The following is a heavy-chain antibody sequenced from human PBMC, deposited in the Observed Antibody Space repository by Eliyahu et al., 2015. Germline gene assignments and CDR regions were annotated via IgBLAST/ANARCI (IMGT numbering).Heavy chain of an antibody. CDR3: ARQSSRWYSVDYFDF. CDR2: IYPADSDT. CDR1: GYSFTSYW. J-gene: IGHJ4*02. V-gene: IGHV5-51*01. D-gene: IGHD6-19*01. Sequence: EVQLVQSGAEVRKPGESLKISCKGSGYSFTSYWIGWVRQMPGKGLEWMGIIYPADSDTTYSPSFQGQVTISADKSISTAYLQWSSLKASDTAMYYCARQSSRWYSVDYFDFWGQGTLVTVSS.